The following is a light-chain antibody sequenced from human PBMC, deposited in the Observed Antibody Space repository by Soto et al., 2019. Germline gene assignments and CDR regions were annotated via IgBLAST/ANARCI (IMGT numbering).Light chain of an antibody. CDR1: QCIPSY. V-gene: IGKV3D-11*01. CDR3: QQRTNWQIT. J-gene: IGKJ5*01. CDR2: HTS. Sequence: EIVLTQSPSTLSSSPGERATLSCRASQCIPSYLAWYQHKPGQAPRLVIYHTSERATVIPARFSGSGSGTDFTLTISNIEPEDFAVYYCQQRTNWQITFGQGTRLDIK.